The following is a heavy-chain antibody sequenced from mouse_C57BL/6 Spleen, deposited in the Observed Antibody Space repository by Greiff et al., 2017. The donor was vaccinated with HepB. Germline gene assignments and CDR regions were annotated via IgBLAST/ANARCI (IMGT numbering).Heavy chain of an antibody. CDR1: GYTFTDYN. V-gene: IGHV1-18*01. CDR3: ASGLRREFAY. Sequence: EVQLQQSGPELVKPGASVKIPCKASGYTFTDYNMDWVKQSHGKSLEWIGDINPNNGGTIYNQKFKGKATLTVDKSSSTAYMELRSLTSEDTAVYYCASGLRREFAYWGQGTLVTVSA. CDR2: INPNNGGT. D-gene: IGHD2-2*01. J-gene: IGHJ3*01.